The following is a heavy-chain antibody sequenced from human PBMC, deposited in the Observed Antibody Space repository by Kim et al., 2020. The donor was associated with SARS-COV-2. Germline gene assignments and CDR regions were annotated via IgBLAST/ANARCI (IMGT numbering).Heavy chain of an antibody. CDR3: ARDRRIAVAGTSLDY. Sequence: VSVKSRITSNPDTSKNQFSLQLNSVTPEDTAVYYCARDRRIAVAGTSLDYWGQGTLVTVSS. V-gene: IGHV6-1*01. D-gene: IGHD6-19*01. J-gene: IGHJ4*02.